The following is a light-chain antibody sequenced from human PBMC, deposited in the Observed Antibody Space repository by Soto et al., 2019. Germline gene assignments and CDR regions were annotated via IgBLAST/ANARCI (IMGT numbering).Light chain of an antibody. CDR1: QSIRTD. J-gene: IGKJ5*01. V-gene: IGKV3-11*01. CDR2: DAS. Sequence: DIVMTQSPATLSVSPGERATLSCRASQSIRTDLAWYQQKSGQGPRLLIYDASTRATGIPARFSGSGSGTEFTLTISSLEPEDFAVYYCQQRSNWPPTFGQGTRLEIK. CDR3: QQRSNWPPT.